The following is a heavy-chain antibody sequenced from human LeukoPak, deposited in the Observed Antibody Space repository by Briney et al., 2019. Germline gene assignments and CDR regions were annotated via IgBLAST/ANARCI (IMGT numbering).Heavy chain of an antibody. V-gene: IGHV3-48*04. J-gene: IGHJ4*02. D-gene: IGHD3-10*01. Sequence: GGSLRLSCAASGFTFNTYGMNWFRQAPGRWLEWISYINSVGGTTFYADSVKGRFTISRDNANNTLYLQMNSLRAEDTAVYYCARDGRLWFGELLGSSYYFDYWGQGTLVTVSS. CDR1: GFTFNTYG. CDR2: INSVGGTT. CDR3: ARDGRLWFGELLGSSYYFDY.